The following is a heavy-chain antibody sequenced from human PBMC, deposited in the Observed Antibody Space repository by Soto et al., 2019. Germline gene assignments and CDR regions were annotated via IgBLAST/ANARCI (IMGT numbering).Heavy chain of an antibody. V-gene: IGHV3-23*01. CDR2: ISGSGGST. D-gene: IGHD6-13*01. J-gene: IGHJ4*02. CDR1: GFTFTSYA. Sequence: EVQLLESGGGLVQPGGSLRLSCAASGFTFTSYAMSWVRQAPGKGLEWVSAISGSGGSTYYADSVKGRFTISRDNSKNTLYLQMNSLRAEDTAVYYCAKGSYSRSWTFDYWGQGTLVTVSS. CDR3: AKGSYSRSWTFDY.